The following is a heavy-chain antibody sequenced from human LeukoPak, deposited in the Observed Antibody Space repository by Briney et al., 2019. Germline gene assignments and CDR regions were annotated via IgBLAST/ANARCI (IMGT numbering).Heavy chain of an antibody. Sequence: PGGSLRLSCAASGFTFSRHGMNWVRQAPGKGLEWVSGISPSGDILYYADSVKGRFTISRDNARNSLFLQMNSLRVDDTAVYYCARDLRVVGSVSSPLDYWGQGTPVAVSS. CDR1: GFTFSRHG. CDR3: ARDLRVVGSVSSPLDY. V-gene: IGHV3-21*04. CDR2: ISPSGDIL. J-gene: IGHJ4*02. D-gene: IGHD6-6*01.